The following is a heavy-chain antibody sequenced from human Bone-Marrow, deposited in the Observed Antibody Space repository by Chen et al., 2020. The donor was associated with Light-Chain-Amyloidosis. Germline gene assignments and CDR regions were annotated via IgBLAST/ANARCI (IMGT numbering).Heavy chain of an antibody. Sequence: QVTVKESGPALVKPTQTLTLTCTFSGFSLSSNGMRLNWIRQPTGKALEWLARIDWDGDKYYTPSLETRLTISKDPSKNQVVLTMTNMDPVDTATYYCARMSFFETSDALDVWGQGTMITVSS. J-gene: IGHJ3*01. CDR2: IDWDGDK. CDR1: GFSLSSNGMR. D-gene: IGHD3-9*01. V-gene: IGHV2-70*04. CDR3: ARMSFFETSDALDV.